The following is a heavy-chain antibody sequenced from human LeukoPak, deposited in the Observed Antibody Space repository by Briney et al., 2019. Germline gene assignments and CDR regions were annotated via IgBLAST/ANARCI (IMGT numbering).Heavy chain of an antibody. Sequence: GESLKISRKGSGYSFTSYWIGWVRQMPGKGLEWMGIIYPGDSDTRYSPSFQGQVTISADKSISTAYLQWSSLKASDTAMYYCARITEAYYDFWSGAPRKHYMDVWGKGTTVTVSS. CDR3: ARITEAYYDFWSGAPRKHYMDV. V-gene: IGHV5-51*01. J-gene: IGHJ6*03. CDR2: IYPGDSDT. CDR1: GYSFTSYW. D-gene: IGHD3-3*01.